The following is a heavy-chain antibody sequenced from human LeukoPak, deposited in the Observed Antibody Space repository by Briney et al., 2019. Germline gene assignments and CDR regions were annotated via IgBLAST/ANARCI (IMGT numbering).Heavy chain of an antibody. CDR1: GYTFTSYG. V-gene: IGHV1-18*04. CDR3: ARAPMVRGVAHYNWFDP. D-gene: IGHD3-10*01. CDR2: ISAYNGNT. Sequence: ASVKVSCKASGYTFTSYGISWVRQAPGQGLEWMGWISAYNGNTNYAQKLQGRVTMTTDTSTSTAYMELRSLRSDDTAVYYCARAPMVRGVAHYNWFDPWGQGTPVTVSS. J-gene: IGHJ5*02.